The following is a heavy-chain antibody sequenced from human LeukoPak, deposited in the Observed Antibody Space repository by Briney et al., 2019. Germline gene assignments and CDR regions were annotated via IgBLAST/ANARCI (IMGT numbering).Heavy chain of an antibody. CDR3: ARGMASSSAGSDY. V-gene: IGHV3-43*02. CDR2: ISGDGGST. Sequence: GGSLRLSCAASGFTFDDYAMHWVRQAPGKGLEWVSPISGDGGSTYYADSVKGRFTISRDNSKNSLYLQMNRLRAEDTALYYCARGMASSSAGSDYWGQGTLSPSPQ. D-gene: IGHD6-6*01. CDR1: GFTFDDYA. J-gene: IGHJ4*02.